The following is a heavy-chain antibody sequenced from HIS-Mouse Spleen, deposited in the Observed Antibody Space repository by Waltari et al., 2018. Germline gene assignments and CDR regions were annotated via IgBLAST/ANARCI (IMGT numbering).Heavy chain of an antibody. CDR2: IYYSGTT. D-gene: IGHD6-13*01. J-gene: IGHJ2*01. CDR1: GGSISSSSYY. V-gene: IGHV4-39*07. Sequence: QLQLQESGPGLVKPSETLSLTCTVSGGSISSSSYYWGWIRQPPGKGLEWIGSIYYSGTTDYNPSLKSRVTISVDPSKNQFSLKLSSVTAADTAVYYCAREIPYSSSWYDWYFDLWGRGTLVTVSS. CDR3: AREIPYSSSWYDWYFDL.